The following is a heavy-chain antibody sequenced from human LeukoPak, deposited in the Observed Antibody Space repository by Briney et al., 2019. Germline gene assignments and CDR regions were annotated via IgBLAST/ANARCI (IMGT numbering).Heavy chain of an antibody. V-gene: IGHV3-30*02. D-gene: IGHD5-18*01. J-gene: IGHJ6*03. CDR1: GFTFSSYW. Sequence: SGGSLRLSCAASGFTFSSYWMSWVRQAPGKGLEWVAFIRYDGSNKYYADSVKGRFTISRDNSKNTLYLQMNSLRAEDTAVYYCAKVAAPNYGGYSFIYYYYYYMDVWGKGTTVTVSS. CDR2: IRYDGSNK. CDR3: AKVAAPNYGGYSFIYYYYYYMDV.